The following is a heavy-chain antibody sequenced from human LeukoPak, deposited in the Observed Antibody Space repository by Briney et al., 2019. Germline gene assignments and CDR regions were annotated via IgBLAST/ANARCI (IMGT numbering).Heavy chain of an antibody. CDR1: GFTFSNAW. Sequence: GGSMRLSCAASGFTFSNAWMSWVRQAPGKGLEWVGRIKSKTDGGTTDYAAPVKGRFTISRDDSKNTLYLQMNSLKTEDTAVYYCTTGRCSGGSCYSGCYWGQGTLVTVSS. CDR2: IKSKTDGGTT. V-gene: IGHV3-15*01. D-gene: IGHD2-15*01. CDR3: TTGRCSGGSCYSGCY. J-gene: IGHJ4*02.